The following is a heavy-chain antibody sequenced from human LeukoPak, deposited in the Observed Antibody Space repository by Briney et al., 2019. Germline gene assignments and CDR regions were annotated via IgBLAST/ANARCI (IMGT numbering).Heavy chain of an antibody. J-gene: IGHJ4*02. D-gene: IGHD3-9*01. Sequence: GGSLRLSCAASGFTFSDYYMNWIRQAPGKGLEWVTHISSSGSTIYYADSVKGRFTISRDNAKNSLYLQMNSLRAEDTAVYYCARDSHYDILTGYLGGFDYWSQGTLVTVSS. V-gene: IGHV3-11*04. CDR3: ARDSHYDILTGYLGGFDY. CDR2: ISSSGSTI. CDR1: GFTFSDYY.